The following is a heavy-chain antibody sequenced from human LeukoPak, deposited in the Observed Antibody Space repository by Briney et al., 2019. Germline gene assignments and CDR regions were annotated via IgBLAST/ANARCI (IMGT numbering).Heavy chain of an antibody. V-gene: IGHV4-61*02. D-gene: IGHD5-24*01. CDR3: GGHLEVAISGNFQIVHAFDI. J-gene: IGHJ3*02. CDR2: IYTSGST. Sequence: SETLSLTCTVSGGSISSGSYYWSWIRQPAGKGLEWIGRIYTSGSTNYNPSLKSRVTISVDTSKNQFSLKLSSVTAADTALYFCGGHLEVAISGNFQIVHAFDIWGQGTMVTVSS. CDR1: GGSISSGSYY.